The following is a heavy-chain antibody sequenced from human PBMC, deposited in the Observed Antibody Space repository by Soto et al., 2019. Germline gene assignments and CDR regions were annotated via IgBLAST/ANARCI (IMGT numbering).Heavy chain of an antibody. V-gene: IGHV3-64*01. CDR2: ISSNGGTT. J-gene: IGHJ4*02. D-gene: IGHD1-7*01. CDR3: VRRVSGNYDY. Sequence: EVQLAESGGGMVQPGGSLRLSCVASGFTFSSYDMHWVRQAPGKGLEYVSSISSNGGTTYYGNSVTGRFTISRDNSKNTLYLHMGSLRAEDMAVYYCVRRVSGNYDYWGQGTLVTVSS. CDR1: GFTFSSYD.